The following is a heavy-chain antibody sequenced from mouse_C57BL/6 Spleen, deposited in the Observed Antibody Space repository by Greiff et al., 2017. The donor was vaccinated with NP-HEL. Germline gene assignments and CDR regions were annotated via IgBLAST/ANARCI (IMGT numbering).Heavy chain of an antibody. CDR2: IYPGSGST. CDR1: GYTFTSYW. Sequence: QVQLQQPGAELVKPGASVKMSCKASGYTFTSYWITWVKQGPGQGLEWIGDIYPGSGSTNYNEKFKSKATLTVDTSSSTAYMQLSSLTSEDSAVYYCARDRDYDDAMDYWGQGTSVTVSS. CDR3: ARDRDYDDAMDY. V-gene: IGHV1-55*01. J-gene: IGHJ4*01. D-gene: IGHD2-4*01.